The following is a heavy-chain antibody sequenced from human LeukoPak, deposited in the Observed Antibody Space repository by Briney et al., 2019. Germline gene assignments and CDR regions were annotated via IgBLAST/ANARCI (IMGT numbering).Heavy chain of an antibody. CDR2: ISGVSSHI. CDR1: GFTFSDYS. V-gene: IGHV3-21*06. Sequence: GGSLRLSCAASGFTFSDYSMNWVRQAPGKGLEWVSSISGVSSHIYYADSVRGRFTISRDNAKNSLYLHLNSLRAEDTGFFYCAARISGNNLRPFDFWGQGTLVTVSS. J-gene: IGHJ4*02. D-gene: IGHD1-20*01. CDR3: AARISGNNLRPFDF.